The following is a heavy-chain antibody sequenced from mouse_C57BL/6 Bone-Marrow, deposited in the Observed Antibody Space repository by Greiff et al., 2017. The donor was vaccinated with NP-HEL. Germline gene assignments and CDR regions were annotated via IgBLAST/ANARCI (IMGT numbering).Heavy chain of an antibody. CDR2: INPSSGYT. V-gene: IGHV1-7*01. Sequence: LVESGAELAKPGASVKLSCKASGYTFTSYWMHWVKQRPGQGLEWIGYINPSSGYTKYNQKFKDKATLTADKSSSTAYLQLSSLTYEDSAVYYCATIYYDYDGDYWGQGTTLTVSS. CDR3: ATIYYDYDGDY. CDR1: GYTFTSYW. J-gene: IGHJ2*01. D-gene: IGHD2-4*01.